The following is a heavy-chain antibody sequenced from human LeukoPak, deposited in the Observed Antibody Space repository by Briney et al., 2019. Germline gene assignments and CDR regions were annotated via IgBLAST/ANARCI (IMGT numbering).Heavy chain of an antibody. CDR1: GFTVSSNY. CDR2: IYSVGST. J-gene: IGHJ1*01. CDR3: ARITSECSSSWYSEYFQH. Sequence: GGSLILSCAASGFTVSSNYMSWVRQAPGKGLEWVSIIYSVGSTYYADSVKGRFTISRDISKNTLYLQMNSLRAEDTAVYYCARITSECSSSWYSEYFQHWGQGTLVTVSS. D-gene: IGHD6-13*01. V-gene: IGHV3-53*01.